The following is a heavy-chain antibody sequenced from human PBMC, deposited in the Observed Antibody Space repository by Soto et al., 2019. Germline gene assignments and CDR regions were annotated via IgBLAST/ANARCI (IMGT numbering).Heavy chain of an antibody. V-gene: IGHV4-30-4*01. Sequence: PSETLSLTCTVSGGSISSGDYYWSWIRQPPGKGLEWIGYVYYSGSTYYNPSLKSRVTISVDTSKNQFSLKLSSVTAADTAVYYCARDPYYYDSSGYENWFDPWGQGTLVTVSS. D-gene: IGHD3-22*01. CDR1: GGSISSGDYY. CDR2: VYYSGST. CDR3: ARDPYYYDSSGYENWFDP. J-gene: IGHJ5*02.